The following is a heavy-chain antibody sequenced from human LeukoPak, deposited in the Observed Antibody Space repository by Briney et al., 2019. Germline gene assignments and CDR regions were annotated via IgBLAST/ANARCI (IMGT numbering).Heavy chain of an antibody. D-gene: IGHD3-9*01. V-gene: IGHV3-15*01. CDR3: TTSFFDWLLNFDY. CDR2: IKSKTDGGTT. Sequence: GGSLRLSCAASGFTFSNAWMSWVRQAPGKGLEWVGRIKSKTDGGTTDYAAPVKGRFTISRDDSKNMLYLQMNSLKTEDTAVYYCTTSFFDWLLNFDYWGQGTLVTVSS. CDR1: GFTFSNAW. J-gene: IGHJ4*02.